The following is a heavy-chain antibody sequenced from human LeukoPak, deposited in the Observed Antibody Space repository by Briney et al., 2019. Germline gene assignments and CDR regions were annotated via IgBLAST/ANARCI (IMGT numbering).Heavy chain of an antibody. Sequence: SETLSLTCTVSGGSISSSSYYWGWIRQPPGKGLEWIGRIYTSGSTNYNPSLKSRVTMSVDTSKNQFSLKLSSVTAADTAVYYCALSSYSYGTTRPFDYWGQGTLVTVSS. CDR1: GGSISSSSYY. CDR2: IYTSGST. J-gene: IGHJ4*02. V-gene: IGHV4-61*05. CDR3: ALSSYSYGTTRPFDY. D-gene: IGHD5-18*01.